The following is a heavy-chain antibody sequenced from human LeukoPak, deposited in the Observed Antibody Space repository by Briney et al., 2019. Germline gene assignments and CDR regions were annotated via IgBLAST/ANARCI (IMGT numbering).Heavy chain of an antibody. CDR2: IYYSGNT. V-gene: IGHV4-39*07. D-gene: IGHD6-13*01. Sequence: SEALSLTCTVSGGSISSSSYYWAWIRQPPGKGLEWIGSIYYSGNTNYNPSLQSRVTMSVGTSKNQFSLKLSSVTAADTAVYYCARGSRSWYYFDYWGQGTLVTVSS. CDR3: ARGSRSWYYFDY. J-gene: IGHJ4*02. CDR1: GGSISSSSYY.